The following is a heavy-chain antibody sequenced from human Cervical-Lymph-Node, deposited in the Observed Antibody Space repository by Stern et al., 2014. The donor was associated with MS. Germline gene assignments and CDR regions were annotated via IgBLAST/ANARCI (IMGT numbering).Heavy chain of an antibody. Sequence: DQLVESGPGLVRPSQTLSLTCSVSGASVNSAGYYWGWIRQHPGKGLEWIGYLYSTGSTYYNPSLRGRVTISGDTSKNQFSLKLSSVTAADTAVYYCASQDCSGGSCYSAGYFDLWGRGTLVTVSS. J-gene: IGHJ2*01. D-gene: IGHD2-15*01. V-gene: IGHV4-31*03. CDR1: GASVNSAGYY. CDR2: LYSTGST. CDR3: ASQDCSGGSCYSAGYFDL.